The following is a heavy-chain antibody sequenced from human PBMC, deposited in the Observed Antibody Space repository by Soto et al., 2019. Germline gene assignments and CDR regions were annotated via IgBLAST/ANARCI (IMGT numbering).Heavy chain of an antibody. CDR1: GFTFSSYA. CDR2: ISSSSSTI. CDR3: ARDFSSSWYYYYYYGMDV. D-gene: IGHD6-13*01. V-gene: IGHV3-48*02. J-gene: IGHJ6*02. Sequence: GGSLRLSCAASGFTFSSYAMSWVRQAPGKGLEWVSYISSSSSTIYYADSVKGRFTISRDNAKNSLYLQMNSLRDEDTAVYYCARDFSSSWYYYYYYGMDVWGQGTTVTVSS.